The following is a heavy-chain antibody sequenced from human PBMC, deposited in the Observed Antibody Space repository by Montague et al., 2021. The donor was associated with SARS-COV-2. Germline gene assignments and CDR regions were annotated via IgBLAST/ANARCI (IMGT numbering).Heavy chain of an antibody. D-gene: IGHD3-22*01. CDR3: ARHGKTRIAMIVVVIGYFDY. J-gene: IGHJ4*02. CDR1: GGSISSSSYY. CDR2: IYYNGNT. V-gene: IGHV4-39*01. Sequence: SETLSLTCTVSGGSISSSSYYWGWLRQPSGEGLDWVGSIYYNGNTYSTPSLQIRVTISVDTSKNQFSLKLSSVTAADTAVYYCARHGKTRIAMIVVVIGYFDYWGQGTLVTVSS.